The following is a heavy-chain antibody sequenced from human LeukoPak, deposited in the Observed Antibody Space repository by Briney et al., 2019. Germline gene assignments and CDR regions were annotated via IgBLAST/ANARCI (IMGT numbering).Heavy chain of an antibody. D-gene: IGHD4-23*01. J-gene: IGHJ4*02. CDR1: GGSISSSSYY. Sequence: SETLSLTCTVSGGSISSSSYYWGWIRQPPGKGLEWIGSIYYSGSTYYNPSLKSRVTISVDTSKNQFSLKLSSVTAADTAVYYCARVGGYGGNFFDYWGQGTLVTVSS. V-gene: IGHV4-39*07. CDR3: ARVGGYGGNFFDY. CDR2: IYYSGST.